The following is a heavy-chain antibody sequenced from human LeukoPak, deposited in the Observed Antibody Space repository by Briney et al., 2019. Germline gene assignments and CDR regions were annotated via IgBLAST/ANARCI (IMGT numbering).Heavy chain of an antibody. D-gene: IGHD2-8*02. J-gene: IGHJ4*02. CDR1: GFTFSSYS. CDR3: AREGGGVDFDY. V-gene: IGHV3-48*04. Sequence: PGGSLSLSCAASGFTFSSYSMNWVRQAPGKGLEWVSYISSSSTIYYADSVKGRFTISRDNAKNSLYLQMNSLRAEDTAVYYCAREGGGVDFDYWGQGTLVTVPS. CDR2: ISSSSTI.